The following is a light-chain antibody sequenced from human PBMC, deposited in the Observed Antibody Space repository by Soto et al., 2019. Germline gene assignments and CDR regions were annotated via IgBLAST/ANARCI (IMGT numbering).Light chain of an antibody. CDR1: QSVSSY. CDR3: QQRSNWPL. J-gene: IGKJ1*01. CDR2: DAS. Sequence: IVLTQSPATLSLSPGERATLSCRASQSVSSYLAWYQQKPGQAPRLLIYDASNRATGIPARFSGSGSGTDFTLTISSLEPEDFAVYYCQQRSNWPLFGQGTKVDI. V-gene: IGKV3-11*01.